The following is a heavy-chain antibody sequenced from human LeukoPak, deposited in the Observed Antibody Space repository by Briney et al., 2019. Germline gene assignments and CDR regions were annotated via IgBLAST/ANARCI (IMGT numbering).Heavy chain of an antibody. CDR1: GGSISSYY. V-gene: IGHV4-4*07. J-gene: IGHJ5*02. Sequence: PSETLSLTCTVSGGSISSYYWSWIRQPAGKGLGWIGRIYTSGSTNYNPSLKSRVTMSVDTSKNQFSLKLSSVTAADTAVYYCARDTTVTGWFDPWGQGTLVTVSS. CDR3: ARDTTVTGWFDP. CDR2: IYTSGST. D-gene: IGHD4-17*01.